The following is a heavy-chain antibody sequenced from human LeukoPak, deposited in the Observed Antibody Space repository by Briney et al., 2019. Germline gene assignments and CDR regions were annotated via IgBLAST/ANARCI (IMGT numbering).Heavy chain of an antibody. J-gene: IGHJ6*02. D-gene: IGHD2-2*02. CDR3: ARDRVGPAAIPYYYYGMDV. V-gene: IGHV4-30-4*08. Sequence: SETLSLTCTVSGGSISSSSYYWGWIRQPPGKGLEWIGYIYYSGSTYYNPSLKSRVTISVDTSKNQFSLKLSSVTAADTAVYYCARDRVGPAAIPYYYYGMDVWGQGTTVTVSS. CDR1: GGSISSSSYY. CDR2: IYYSGST.